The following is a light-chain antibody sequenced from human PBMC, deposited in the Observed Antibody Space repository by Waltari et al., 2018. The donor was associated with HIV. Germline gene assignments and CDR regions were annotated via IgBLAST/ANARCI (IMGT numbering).Light chain of an antibody. J-gene: IGLJ1*01. CDR1: SSTIGNDN. Sequence: QSVLTQPPSASGTPGQRVTISCSGSSSTIGNDNVNWYQQLPGTTPNLLIYKNIPRPSGVPDRFAGSKSGTSAYLAIIGLRSEDEADYYCVGWDASLSAYVFGAGTKVTVL. CDR3: VGWDASLSAYV. CDR2: KNI. V-gene: IGLV1-47*01.